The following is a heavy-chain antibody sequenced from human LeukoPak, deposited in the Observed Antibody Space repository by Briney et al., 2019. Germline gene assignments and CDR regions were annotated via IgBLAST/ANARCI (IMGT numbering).Heavy chain of an antibody. CDR3: ARIRGGAAGTWDY. J-gene: IGHJ4*02. Sequence: SVKVSFKASGGTFSSYAISWVRQAPGQGLEWMGGIIPIFGTANYAQKFQGRVTITADESTSTAYMELSSLRSEDTAVYYCARIRGGAAGTWDYWGQGTLVTVSS. CDR1: GGTFSSYA. D-gene: IGHD6-13*01. V-gene: IGHV1-69*01. CDR2: IIPIFGTA.